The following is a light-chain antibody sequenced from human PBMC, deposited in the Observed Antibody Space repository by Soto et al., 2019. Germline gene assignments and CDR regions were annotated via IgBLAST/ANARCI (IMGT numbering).Light chain of an antibody. CDR3: QQYKSWPPIT. V-gene: IGKV3-15*01. J-gene: IGKJ5*01. Sequence: EVMMTQSPPTLSVSPGERATLSCRASQSVSSSSAWYQQKPGQAPRLLIYGASTRATGTPARFSGSGSGTEFTLTISSLQSEDFAVYYCQQYKSWPPITFGQGTRLEIK. CDR1: QSVSSS. CDR2: GAS.